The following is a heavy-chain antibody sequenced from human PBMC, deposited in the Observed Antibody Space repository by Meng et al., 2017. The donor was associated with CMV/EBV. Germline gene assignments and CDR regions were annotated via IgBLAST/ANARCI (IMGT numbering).Heavy chain of an antibody. CDR3: AREAFKVLFFPFDP. J-gene: IGHJ5*02. Sequence: QGQLQESGPRLVKPSQPLSLPCTVSGGSISSGSYYWSWSQQPAGKGLELIGLIYTSGSTNYNPSLKSRVTISVDTSKNQFSLKLSSVTAADTAVYYCAREAFKVLFFPFDPWGQGTLVTVSS. V-gene: IGHV4-61*02. D-gene: IGHD1-1*01. CDR2: IYTSGST. CDR1: GGSISSGSYY.